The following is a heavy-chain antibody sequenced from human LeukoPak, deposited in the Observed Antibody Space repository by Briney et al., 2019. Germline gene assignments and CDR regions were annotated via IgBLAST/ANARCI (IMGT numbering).Heavy chain of an antibody. CDR1: GYTFTDYY. V-gene: IGHV1-2*02. J-gene: IGHJ4*02. D-gene: IGHD3-9*01. Sequence: ASVKVSCKTSGYTFTDYYMHWVRQAPGQGLEWMGWINPNSGGTNFAQNFQGRVSMTRDTSISTAYMELSSLRSDDTAVYYCARGYYDILTGYPPGWHFDYWGQGTLVTASS. CDR2: INPNSGGT. CDR3: ARGYYDILTGYPPGWHFDY.